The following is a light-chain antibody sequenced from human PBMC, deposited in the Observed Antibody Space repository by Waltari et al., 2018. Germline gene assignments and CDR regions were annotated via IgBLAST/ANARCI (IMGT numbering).Light chain of an antibody. Sequence: QSALTQPASVSGSPGQSIPLSCTGNSRDVGGYNYVSWYQQHPGKAPKLMIYEVSNRPSGVSNRFSGSKSGNTASLTISGLQAEDEADYYCSSYTSSSTVVFGGGTKLTVL. J-gene: IGLJ2*01. CDR3: SSYTSSSTVV. V-gene: IGLV2-14*01. CDR2: EVS. CDR1: SRDVGGYNY.